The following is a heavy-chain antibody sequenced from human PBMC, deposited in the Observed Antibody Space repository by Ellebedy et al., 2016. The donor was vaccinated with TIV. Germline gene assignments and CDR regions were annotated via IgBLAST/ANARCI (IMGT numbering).Heavy chain of an antibody. CDR3: AREGCSSTSCYGNWFDP. D-gene: IGHD2-2*01. J-gene: IGHJ5*02. Sequence: SETLSLXCTVSGGSISSYYWSWIRQPPGKGLEWIGYIYYSGSTNYNPSLKSRVTISVDTSKNQFSLKLSSVTAADTAVYYCAREGCSSTSCYGNWFDPWGQGTLVTVSS. V-gene: IGHV4-59*01. CDR2: IYYSGST. CDR1: GGSISSYY.